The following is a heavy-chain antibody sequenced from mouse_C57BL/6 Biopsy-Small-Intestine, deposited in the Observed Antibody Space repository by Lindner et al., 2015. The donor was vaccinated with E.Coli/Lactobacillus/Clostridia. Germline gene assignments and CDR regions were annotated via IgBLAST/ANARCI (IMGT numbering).Heavy chain of an antibody. Sequence: VQLQESGSELAKPGASVKMSCKASGYTFTNYWMYWVKQRPGQGLEWIGYINPSSGYTEYNQNFQDKATLSADKSSSTAYIQLHSLTSEDSAVYYCTRLLLRLYTMDYWGQGTSVTVSS. D-gene: IGHD2-12*01. CDR3: TRLLLRLYTMDY. V-gene: IGHV1-7*01. CDR2: INPSSGYT. J-gene: IGHJ4*01. CDR1: GYTFTNYW.